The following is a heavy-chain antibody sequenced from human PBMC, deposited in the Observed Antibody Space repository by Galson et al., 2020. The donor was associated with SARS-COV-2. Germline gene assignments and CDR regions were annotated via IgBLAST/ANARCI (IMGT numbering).Heavy chain of an antibody. Sequence: GESLKLSCAASGFIFSTYSMNWVRQAPGKGLEWVSYISSSSSTIYYADSVKGRFTVSRDNAKNSVYLQMNSLRDEDTGVYYCARERDGSSWYWFDPWGQGTLVTVSS. CDR1: GFIFSTYS. CDR3: ARERDGSSWYWFDP. D-gene: IGHD6-13*01. CDR2: ISSSSSTI. J-gene: IGHJ5*02. V-gene: IGHV3-48*02.